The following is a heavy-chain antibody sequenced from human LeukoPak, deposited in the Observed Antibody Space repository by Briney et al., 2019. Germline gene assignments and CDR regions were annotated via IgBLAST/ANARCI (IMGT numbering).Heavy chain of an antibody. CDR3: FSPGVTGEVY. D-gene: IGHD1-20*01. CDR2: ISSDGSNK. Sequence: HTGGSLRLSCAASGFTFSNYAMHWVRQAPGKGLEWVAVISSDGSNKYYADSVKGRFTISRDNSKNTLYLQMNSLRAEDTAVYYCFSPGVTGEVYWGQGTLVTVSS. V-gene: IGHV3-30-3*01. J-gene: IGHJ4*02. CDR1: GFTFSNYA.